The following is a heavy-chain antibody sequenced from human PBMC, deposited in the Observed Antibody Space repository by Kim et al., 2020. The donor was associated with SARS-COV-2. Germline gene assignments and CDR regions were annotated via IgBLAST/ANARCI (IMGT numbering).Heavy chain of an antibody. Sequence: GGSLRLSCAASGFTFSTYGMHWVRQAPGKGLEWVAVISYDGFNKYYADSVKGRFTISRDNSKNTLYLQMNSLRGEDTAVYYCARGLGGNYYGMDVWGQGTTVTVSS. CDR1: GFTFSTYG. CDR3: ARGLGGNYYGMDV. CDR2: ISYDGFNK. V-gene: IGHV3-30*03. J-gene: IGHJ6*02.